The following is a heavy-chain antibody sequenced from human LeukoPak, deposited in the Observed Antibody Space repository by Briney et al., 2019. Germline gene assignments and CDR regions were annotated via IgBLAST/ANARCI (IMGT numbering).Heavy chain of an antibody. CDR1: GASVSSGTSY. D-gene: IGHD3-16*01. CDR3: ARRSVGGGERFDY. Sequence: KSSETLSLTCTVSGASVSSGTSYWTWIRQPPGKGLDWIGYVYYSGSTTYNPSLKSRVTISLDTSKNDFSLKLTSVTAADTAVYYCARRSVGGGERFDYWGQGIQVTVSS. V-gene: IGHV4-61*03. J-gene: IGHJ4*02. CDR2: VYYSGST.